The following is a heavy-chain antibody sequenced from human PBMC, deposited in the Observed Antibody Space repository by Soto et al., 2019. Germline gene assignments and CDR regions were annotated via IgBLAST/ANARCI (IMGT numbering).Heavy chain of an antibody. D-gene: IGHD2-15*01. CDR1: GHTFSSYG. CDR3: ARALYCSGGSCYFDH. Sequence: QVQLVQSGAEVVKPGASVRVSCKTSGHTFSSYGFTWVRRAPGQGLEWMGWISAYNGNTNYAQKFQGRVTVTTDTSTSTAYMELRSLRSDDTALYYCARALYCSGGSCYFDHWGQGTLVTVSS. J-gene: IGHJ4*02. CDR2: ISAYNGNT. V-gene: IGHV1-18*01.